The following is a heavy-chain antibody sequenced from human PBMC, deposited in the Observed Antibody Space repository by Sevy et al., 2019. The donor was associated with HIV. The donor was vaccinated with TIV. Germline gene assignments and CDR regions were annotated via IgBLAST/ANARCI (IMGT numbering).Heavy chain of an antibody. Sequence: ASVKVSCKASGYTFTSYDINWLRQATGQGLEWMGWMNPNSGNTGYAQKFQVRVTFTRNTSISTAYMELSSLRSADTAEYYCARGGVTLYYYYGLDVWGQGTTVTVSS. CDR2: MNPNSGNT. D-gene: IGHD2-21*02. J-gene: IGHJ6*02. V-gene: IGHV1-8*03. CDR1: GYTFTSYD. CDR3: ARGGVTLYYYYGLDV.